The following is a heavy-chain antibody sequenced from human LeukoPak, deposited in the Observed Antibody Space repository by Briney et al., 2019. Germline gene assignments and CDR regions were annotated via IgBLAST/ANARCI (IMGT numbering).Heavy chain of an antibody. CDR1: GFTFSSYS. CDR3: ARALDGYGDY. CDR2: ISSSSSYI. Sequence: GGPLRLSCAASGFTFSSYSMNWVRQAPGKGLEWVSSISSSSSYIYYADSVKGRFTISRDNAKNSLYLQMNSLRAEDTAVYYCARALDGYGDYWGQGTLVTVSS. J-gene: IGHJ4*02. D-gene: IGHD5-24*01. V-gene: IGHV3-21*01.